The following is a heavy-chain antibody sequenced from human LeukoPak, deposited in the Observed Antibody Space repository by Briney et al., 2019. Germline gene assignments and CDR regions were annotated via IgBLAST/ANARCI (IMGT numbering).Heavy chain of an antibody. CDR2: FDPEDGET. D-gene: IGHD2-21*02. CDR3: ATAVVVTATTLFDY. CDR1: GYTLTELS. J-gene: IGHJ4*02. V-gene: IGHV1-24*01. Sequence: ASVKVSCKVSGYTLTELSMHWVRQAPGKGLEWMGGFDPEDGETIYAQKFQGRVTMTEDTSTDTAYMELSSLRSEDTAVYYCATAVVVTATTLFDYWGQGTLVTVSS.